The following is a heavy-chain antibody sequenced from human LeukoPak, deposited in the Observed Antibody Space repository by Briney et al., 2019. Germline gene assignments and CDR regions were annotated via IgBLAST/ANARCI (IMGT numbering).Heavy chain of an antibody. CDR2: LSGSASST. Sequence: GGSLRLSCTDSGFTFTTHAMHWVRQAPGEGLEWVSGLSGSASSTYYADSVKGRFTISRDNSKNTLYLQMDSLRAEDTAVYYCAKDALPHTYSYYFDFWGQGTLVTVSS. D-gene: IGHD2-15*01. J-gene: IGHJ4*02. V-gene: IGHV3-23*01. CDR3: AKDALPHTYSYYFDF. CDR1: GFTFTTHA.